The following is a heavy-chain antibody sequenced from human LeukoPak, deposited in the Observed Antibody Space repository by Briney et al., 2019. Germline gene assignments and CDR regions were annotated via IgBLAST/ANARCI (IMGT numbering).Heavy chain of an antibody. CDR3: AKEVDNYHMDV. D-gene: IGHD5-12*01. Sequence: GGSLRLSCAASGFTFDAYTMHWVRQAPGEGLKWVAGISYDGSNKYYADSVKGRFTISRDNSKNTLYLQMNSLKTDDTAVYYCAKEVDNYHMDVWGKGTTVTVSS. J-gene: IGHJ6*03. V-gene: IGHV3-30*04. CDR1: GFTFDAYT. CDR2: ISYDGSNK.